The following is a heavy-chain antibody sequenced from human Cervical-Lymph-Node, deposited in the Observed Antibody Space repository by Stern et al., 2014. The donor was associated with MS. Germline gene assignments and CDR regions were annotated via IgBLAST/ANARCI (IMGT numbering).Heavy chain of an antibody. Sequence: VQLLESGAEVKKPGASVKVSCKASGYTFTGCYMHWVRQAPGQGLEWMGWINPNSGGTNYAQKFQGWVTMTRDTSISTAYMELSRLRSDDTAVYYCARGTMIVVNYGMDVWGQGTTVTVSS. CDR1: GYTFTGCY. CDR3: ARGTMIVVNYGMDV. D-gene: IGHD3-22*01. J-gene: IGHJ6*02. V-gene: IGHV1-2*04. CDR2: INPNSGGT.